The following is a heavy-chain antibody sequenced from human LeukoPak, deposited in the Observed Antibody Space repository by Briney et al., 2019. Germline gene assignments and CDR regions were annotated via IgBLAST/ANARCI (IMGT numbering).Heavy chain of an antibody. V-gene: IGHV4-4*07. Sequence: KPSETLSLTCTVSGGSISSYYWSWIRQPAGKGLEWIGRIYTSGSTNYNPSLKSRVTMSVDTSKNQFSLKLGSVTAADTAVYYCARDFLTPGSRYFDLWGRGTLVTVSS. CDR3: ARDFLTPGSRYFDL. CDR1: GGSISSYY. J-gene: IGHJ2*01. CDR2: IYTSGST.